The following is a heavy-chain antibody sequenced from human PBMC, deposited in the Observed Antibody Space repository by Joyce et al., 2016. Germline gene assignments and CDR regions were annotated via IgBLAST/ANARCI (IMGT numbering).Heavy chain of an antibody. CDR1: GYSFSKYC. V-gene: IGHV5-51*01. J-gene: IGHJ4*02. CDR3: SRRSMEVAAWFFDH. Sequence: EVQLVQSGAEVKKPGESLKISCTGSGYSFSKYCIAWVRQMPGKGLEWMGTSNPDDSDTIYSPSFQGQVTFSCDKSVTTAYLQWSGLKASDTAIYFCSRRSMEVAAWFFDHWGQGTLVIVSS. CDR2: SNPDDSDT. D-gene: IGHD6-19*01.